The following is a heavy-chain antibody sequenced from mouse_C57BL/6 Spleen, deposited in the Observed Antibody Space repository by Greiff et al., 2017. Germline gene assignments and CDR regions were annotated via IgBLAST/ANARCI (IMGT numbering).Heavy chain of an antibody. CDR3: ARPPYYDSWGLDAMDY. CDR1: GYTFTSYD. V-gene: IGHV1-85*01. D-gene: IGHD1-1*01. Sequence: QVQLKQSGPELVKPGASVKLSCKASGYTFTSYDINWVKQRPGQGLEWIGWIYPRDGSTKYNEKFKGKATLTVDTSSSTAYMELHSLTSEVSAVYFCARPPYYDSWGLDAMDYWGQGTSVTVSS. CDR2: IYPRDGST. J-gene: IGHJ4*01.